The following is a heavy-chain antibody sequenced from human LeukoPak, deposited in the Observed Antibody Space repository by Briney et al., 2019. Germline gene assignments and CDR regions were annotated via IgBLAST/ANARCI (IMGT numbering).Heavy chain of an antibody. CDR2: ISSSGSTI. J-gene: IGHJ6*04. Sequence: GGSLRRSCAASGFTFSSYEMNWVRQAPGKGLEWVSYISSSGSTIYYADSVKGRFTISRDNAKNSLYLQMNSLRAEDTAVYYCAELGITMIGGVWGKGTTVTISS. V-gene: IGHV3-48*03. D-gene: IGHD3-10*02. CDR3: AELGITMIGGV. CDR1: GFTFSSYE.